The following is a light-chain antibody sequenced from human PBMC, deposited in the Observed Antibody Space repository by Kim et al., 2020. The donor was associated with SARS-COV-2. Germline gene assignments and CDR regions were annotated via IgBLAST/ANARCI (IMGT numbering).Light chain of an antibody. CDR1: QSVSSY. Sequence: EIVLTQSPATLSLSPGERATLSCRASQSVSSYLAWYQQKPGQAPRLLIYEASNRATGIPARFSGSGSGTDFTLTISSLEPEDFAVYYCQQRSNWWTFGQGTKVDIK. CDR3: QQRSNWWT. J-gene: IGKJ1*01. CDR2: EAS. V-gene: IGKV3-11*01.